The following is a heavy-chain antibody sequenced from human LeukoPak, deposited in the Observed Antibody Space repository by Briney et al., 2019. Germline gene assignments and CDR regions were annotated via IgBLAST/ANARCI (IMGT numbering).Heavy chain of an antibody. CDR1: GFTFSSCG. CDR2: ISYDGSNK. CDR3: ARVHYDILTGYAGYYFDY. J-gene: IGHJ4*02. V-gene: IGHV3-30*19. D-gene: IGHD3-9*01. Sequence: GGSPRLSCEASGFTFSSCGMHWVRQAPAKGLEWVTVISYDGSNKYYADSVKGRFTISRDNSKNTLYLQMNSLRAEDTAVYYCARVHYDILTGYAGYYFDYWGQGTLVTVSS.